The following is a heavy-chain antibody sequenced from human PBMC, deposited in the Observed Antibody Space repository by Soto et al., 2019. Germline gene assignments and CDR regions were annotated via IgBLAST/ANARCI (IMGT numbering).Heavy chain of an antibody. Sequence: ELQLLESGGDLIQPGGSLRLSCAASGFGFSAYSMSWVRQAPGKGLEWGSGMSATGGSTYYIDSVKGRFILSRDNSRKTLYLQMNSLSAGDTAIYYCAKSWGDTWQESAFDVWGLGTMVTV. V-gene: IGHV3-23*01. J-gene: IGHJ3*01. CDR3: AKSWGDTWQESAFDV. D-gene: IGHD5-18*01. CDR1: GFGFSAYS. CDR2: MSATGGST.